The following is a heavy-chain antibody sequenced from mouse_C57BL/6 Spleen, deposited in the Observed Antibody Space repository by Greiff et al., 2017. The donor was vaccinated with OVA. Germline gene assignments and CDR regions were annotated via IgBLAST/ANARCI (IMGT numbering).Heavy chain of an antibody. V-gene: IGHV5-9-1*02. CDR3: TRAGYGNLFFAY. Sequence: EVKVVESGAGLVKPGGSLKLSCAASGFTFSSYAMSWVRQTPEKRLEWVAYISSGGDYIYYADTVKGRFTISRDNARNTLYLQMSSLKSEDTAMYYCTRAGYGNLFFAYWGQGTLVTVSA. CDR2: ISSGGDYI. J-gene: IGHJ3*01. D-gene: IGHD2-1*01. CDR1: GFTFSSYA.